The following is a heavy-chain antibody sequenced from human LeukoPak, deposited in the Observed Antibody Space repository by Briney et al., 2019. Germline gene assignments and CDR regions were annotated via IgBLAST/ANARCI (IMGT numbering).Heavy chain of an antibody. Sequence: GGSLRLSCAASGFTFSSYSMNWVRQAPGKGLEWVSSISSSSSYIYYADSVKGRFTISRDNAKNSLYLQMNSLRAEDTAVYYCAKGDLGIAAAANFDYWGQGTLVTVSS. V-gene: IGHV3-21*01. CDR3: AKGDLGIAAAANFDY. D-gene: IGHD6-13*01. CDR2: ISSSSSYI. J-gene: IGHJ4*02. CDR1: GFTFSSYS.